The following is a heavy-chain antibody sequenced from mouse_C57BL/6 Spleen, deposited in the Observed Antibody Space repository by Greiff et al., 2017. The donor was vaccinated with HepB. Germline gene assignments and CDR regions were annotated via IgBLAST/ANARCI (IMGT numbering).Heavy chain of an antibody. V-gene: IGHV1-20*01. CDR1: GYSFTGYF. Sequence: EVQLQQSGPELVKPGDSVKISCKASGYSFTGYFMNWVMQSHGKSLEWIGRINPYNGDTFYNQKFEGKATLTVDKSSSTAHMELRSLTSEDSAVYYCARKGELLRDYFDYWGQGTTLTVSS. CDR3: ARKGELLRDYFDY. CDR2: INPYNGDT. D-gene: IGHD1-1*01. J-gene: IGHJ2*01.